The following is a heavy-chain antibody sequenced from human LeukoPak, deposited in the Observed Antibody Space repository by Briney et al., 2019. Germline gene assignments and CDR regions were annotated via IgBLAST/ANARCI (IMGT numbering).Heavy chain of an antibody. D-gene: IGHD3-3*01. V-gene: IGHV3-23*01. J-gene: IGHJ4*02. CDR1: GFTFSSYA. Sequence: GGSLRLSCAASGFTFSSYAMSWVRQAPGKGLEWVSVISGSGGSTYYADSVKGRFTISRDNSKNTLYLQMNSLRAEDTAVYYCANQARKDYDFWSGYPRIGVDYWGQGTLVTVSS. CDR2: ISGSGGST. CDR3: ANQARKDYDFWSGYPRIGVDY.